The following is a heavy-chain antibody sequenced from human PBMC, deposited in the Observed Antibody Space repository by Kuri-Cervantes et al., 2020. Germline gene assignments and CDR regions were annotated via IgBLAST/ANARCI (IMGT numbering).Heavy chain of an antibody. CDR3: ARDSDENTGVNYFQH. J-gene: IGHJ1*01. CDR1: GFDFSDYY. V-gene: IGHV3-11*04. CDR2: VSKTSTTI. D-gene: IGHD4-23*01. Sequence: LSLTCAGSGFDFSDYYMSWIRQAPGKGLEWISYVSKTSTTIYYADSVKGRFTISRDNAKNSLYLQMTSLRVEDTAVYYCARDSDENTGVNYFQHWGQGTLVTVSS.